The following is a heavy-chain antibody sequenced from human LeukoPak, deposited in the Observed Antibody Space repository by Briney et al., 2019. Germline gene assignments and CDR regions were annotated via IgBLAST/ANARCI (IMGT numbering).Heavy chain of an antibody. CDR1: GFAFSKYA. V-gene: IGHV3-30*09. D-gene: IGHD3-3*01. Sequence: GGSLSLSCVASGFAFSKYAMHWVRKAPGKGQGWVGVVSYDGSNKFYADFVKGRFAISKDNSKNTLSLQMNGLRPEDTAMYYCAGDTARTIFGVISTWGQGTLVTVSS. J-gene: IGHJ4*02. CDR2: VSYDGSNK. CDR3: AGDTARTIFGVIST.